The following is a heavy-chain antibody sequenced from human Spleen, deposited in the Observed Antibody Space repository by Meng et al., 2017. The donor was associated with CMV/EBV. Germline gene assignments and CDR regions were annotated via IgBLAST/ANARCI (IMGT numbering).Heavy chain of an antibody. V-gene: IGHV3-73*01. J-gene: IGHJ4*02. CDR1: GFTFSGSG. CDR2: IRNRRDNYAT. Sequence: GGSLRLSCAASGFTFSGSGLHWVRRASGKGLDWVGRIRNRRDNYATAYAASVKGRFSISRDNSKNTLYLQMNSLRAEDTAVYYCAKDRPYQLLPIGYFDYWGQGTLVTVSS. D-gene: IGHD2-2*01. CDR3: AKDRPYQLLPIGYFDY.